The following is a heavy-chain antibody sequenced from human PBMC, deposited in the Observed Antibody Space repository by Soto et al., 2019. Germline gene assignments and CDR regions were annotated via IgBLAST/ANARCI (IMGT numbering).Heavy chain of an antibody. CDR3: ARTTIAAAGPSLAFDI. CDR1: GGTFSSYA. J-gene: IGHJ3*02. D-gene: IGHD6-13*01. CDR2: IIPIFGTA. Sequence: GASVKVSCKASGGTFSSYAISWVRQAPGQGLEWMGGIIPIFGTANYAQKFQGRVTITADESTSTAYMELSSLRSEDTAVYYCARTTIAAAGPSLAFDIWGQGTMVTVS. V-gene: IGHV1-69*13.